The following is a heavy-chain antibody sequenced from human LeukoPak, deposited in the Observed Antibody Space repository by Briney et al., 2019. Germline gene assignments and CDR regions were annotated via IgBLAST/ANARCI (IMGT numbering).Heavy chain of an antibody. CDR1: GFTFRNYW. V-gene: IGHV3-7*03. J-gene: IGHJ6*03. CDR2: TKPDGSAE. CDR3: ARGPRSYYYMDV. Sequence: QPGGSLRLSCAASGFTFRNYWMGWVRQAPGKGLEWVANTKPDGSAEYYADSVRGRFTTSRDNANNLLYLQMNSLRAEDTAVYYCARGPRSYYYMDVWGKGTTVTVSS.